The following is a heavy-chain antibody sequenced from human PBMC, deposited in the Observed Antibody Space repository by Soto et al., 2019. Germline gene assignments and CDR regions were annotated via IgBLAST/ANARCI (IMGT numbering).Heavy chain of an antibody. V-gene: IGHV1-18*01. CDR2: ISPNNGKT. CDR3: ASEANGVGDH. CDR1: GYSLGSYG. D-gene: IGHD3-3*01. J-gene: IGHJ4*02. Sequence: QLQLVQSGGEVKKPGASVKVSCKSSGYSLGSYGISWVRQAPGQGLEWMGWISPNNGKTNYAQKFEDRVTMTTDTSTTITYIELKSLRSDDTAVYYCASEANGVGDHWGQGTLVTVSS.